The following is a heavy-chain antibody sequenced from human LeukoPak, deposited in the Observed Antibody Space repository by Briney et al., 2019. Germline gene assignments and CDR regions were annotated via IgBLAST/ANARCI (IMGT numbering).Heavy chain of an antibody. CDR2: VSSNGTSK. J-gene: IGHJ4*02. Sequence: GGSLRLSCVVSGFILSRHVFHWGRQAPGKGLEWVGHVSSNGTSKYNGDSVKGRFTVSRDNSKNTLFLQMTSLRPEDTAVYYCAKGDSFDQWGRGPQVIVSS. CDR3: AKGDSFDQ. CDR1: GFILSRHV. D-gene: IGHD3-3*01. V-gene: IGHV3-30*18.